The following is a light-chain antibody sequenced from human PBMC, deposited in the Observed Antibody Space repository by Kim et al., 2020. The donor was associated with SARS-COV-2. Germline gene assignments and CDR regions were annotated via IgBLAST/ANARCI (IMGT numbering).Light chain of an antibody. Sequence: SPGERTALTCTTSQSVDIYLAWYQQKPGQPPRLLIYDASRRAPGIPARFSGSGSGTDFTLTINSLEPEDFAVYYCQQRTKWPPYTFGQGTKVDIK. V-gene: IGKV3-11*01. CDR1: QSVDIY. CDR3: QQRTKWPPYT. J-gene: IGKJ2*01. CDR2: DAS.